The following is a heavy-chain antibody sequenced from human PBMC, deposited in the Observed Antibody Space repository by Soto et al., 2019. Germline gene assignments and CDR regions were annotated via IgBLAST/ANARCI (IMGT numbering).Heavy chain of an antibody. Sequence: SETLSLTCAVYGGSFSGYYWSWIRQPPGKGLEWIGEINHSGSTNYNPSLKSRVTMSVDTSKNQFSLKLSSVTAADTAVYYCARGDYAVDYYMDVWGKGTTVTVSS. D-gene: IGHD4-17*01. CDR3: ARGDYAVDYYMDV. CDR1: GGSFSGYY. V-gene: IGHV4-34*01. CDR2: INHSGST. J-gene: IGHJ6*03.